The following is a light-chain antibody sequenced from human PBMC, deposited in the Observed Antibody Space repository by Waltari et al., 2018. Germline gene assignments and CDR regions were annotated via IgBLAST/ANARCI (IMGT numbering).Light chain of an antibody. J-gene: IGKJ2*01. CDR2: DAS. CDR3: QHYDALPYT. Sequence: DIQITQSRSSLSASVGDRVTITCQASQDISNYLSWFQQKPGKAPKLLIYDASTLKTGVPSRFSGSGSGTHFTFTINSLQPEDFATYSCQHYDALPYTFGQGTKLEI. V-gene: IGKV1-33*01. CDR1: QDISNY.